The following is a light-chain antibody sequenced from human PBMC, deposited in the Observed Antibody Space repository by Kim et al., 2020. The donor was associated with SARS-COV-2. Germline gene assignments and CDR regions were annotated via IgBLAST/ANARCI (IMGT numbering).Light chain of an antibody. CDR3: QQYGSSPWT. V-gene: IGKV3-20*01. J-gene: IGKJ1*01. Sequence: GENPARSSRTSQSVSNTSIAWYPHKPGQTPSRLIYGASSRATGIPDRFSGSGSGTDFTLTISRLEPEDFAVYYCQQYGSSPWTFGQGTKVEIK. CDR2: GAS. CDR1: QSVSNTS.